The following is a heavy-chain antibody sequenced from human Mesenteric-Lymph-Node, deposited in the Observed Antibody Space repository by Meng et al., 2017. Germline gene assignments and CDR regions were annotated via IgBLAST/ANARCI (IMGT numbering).Heavy chain of an antibody. V-gene: IGHV3-74*01. Sequence: EVQLVEAGGCLVQPGGSLRLYCTASGLTFSRNWMHWVRQAPGKGRVWVSRINGDGSSTNYADSVKGRFTISRDNAKNTLYLQMNRLKAEDTAVYYCAPYGNNPWYFDYWGQGTLVTVSS. J-gene: IGHJ4*02. D-gene: IGHD4-17*01. CDR1: GLTFSRNW. CDR3: APYGNNPWYFDY. CDR2: INGDGSST.